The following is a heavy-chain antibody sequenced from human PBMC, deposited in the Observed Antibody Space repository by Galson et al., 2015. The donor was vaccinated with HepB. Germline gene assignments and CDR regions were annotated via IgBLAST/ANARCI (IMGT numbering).Heavy chain of an antibody. CDR2: IFHTGTT. CDR1: GGSITKRNW. J-gene: IGHJ4*02. Sequence: SETLSLTCAVSGGSITKRNWWSWVRQPPGKGLEWIAEIFHTGTTNYNPSLKSRGTISLDKSKNQFSLRLTSVTAADTAVYYCAASGSFYNSQVGFGYWGPGTLVTVSS. V-gene: IGHV4-4*02. D-gene: IGHD3-10*01. CDR3: AASGSFYNSQVGFGY.